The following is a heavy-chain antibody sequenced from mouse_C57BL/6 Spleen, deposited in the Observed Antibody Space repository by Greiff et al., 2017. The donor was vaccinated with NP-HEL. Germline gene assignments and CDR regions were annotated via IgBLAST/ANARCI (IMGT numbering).Heavy chain of an antibody. J-gene: IGHJ2*01. CDR3: ARSRDFFFDY. V-gene: IGHV1-59*01. D-gene: IGHD2-13*01. Sequence: QVQLQQPGAELVRPGTSVKLSCKASGYTFTSYWMHWVKQRPGQGLEWIGVIDPSDSYTNYNQKFKGKATLTVDTSSSTAYMQLSSLTSEDSAVYYCARSRDFFFDYWGQGTTLTVSS. CDR2: IDPSDSYT. CDR1: GYTFTSYW.